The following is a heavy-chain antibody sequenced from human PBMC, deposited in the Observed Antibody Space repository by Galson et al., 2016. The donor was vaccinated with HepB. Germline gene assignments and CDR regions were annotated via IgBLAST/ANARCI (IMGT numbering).Heavy chain of an antibody. V-gene: IGHV3-11*01. CDR3: ARGRATGPAGGTFEI. Sequence: SLRLSCAVSGFTFSDYYMTWVRQAPGKGLEWVSYISDSGSTIYYGDSVKGRFTVSRDNAKNSLYLQMISLRAEDTAVYYCARGRATGPAGGTFEIWGQGTVVTVSS. CDR2: ISDSGSTI. J-gene: IGHJ3*02. D-gene: IGHD4-23*01. CDR1: GFTFSDYY.